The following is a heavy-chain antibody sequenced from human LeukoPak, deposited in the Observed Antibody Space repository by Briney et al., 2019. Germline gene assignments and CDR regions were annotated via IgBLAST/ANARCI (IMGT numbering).Heavy chain of an antibody. CDR3: ARGRGSYETLDY. J-gene: IGHJ4*02. D-gene: IGHD1-26*01. Sequence: SGGSLRLSCAASGFTFSDYAMHWVRQAPGKGLEYVSAISSNGGSTYYANSVKGRFTISRDNSKNTLYLQMGSLRTEDMAVYYCARGRGSYETLDYWGQGSLVTVSS. CDR2: ISSNGGST. CDR1: GFTFSDYA. V-gene: IGHV3-64*01.